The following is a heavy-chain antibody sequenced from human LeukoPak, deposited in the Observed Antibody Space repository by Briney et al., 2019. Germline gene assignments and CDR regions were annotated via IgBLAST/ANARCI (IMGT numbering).Heavy chain of an antibody. CDR3: ARVSSSSWYESDY. CDR2: IYSGGST. D-gene: IGHD6-13*01. V-gene: IGHV3-66*01. Sequence: GGSLRLSCAASGFTVSSNYMSWVRQAPGKGLEWVSVIYSGGSTYYADFVKGRSTISRDNSKNTLYLQMNSLRAEDTAVYHCARVSSSSWYESDYWGQGTLVTVSS. J-gene: IGHJ4*02. CDR1: GFTVSSNY.